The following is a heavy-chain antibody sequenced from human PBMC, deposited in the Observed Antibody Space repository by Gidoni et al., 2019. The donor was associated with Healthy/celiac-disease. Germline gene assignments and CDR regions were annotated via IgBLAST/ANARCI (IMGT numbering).Heavy chain of an antibody. Sequence: QVQLVESGGGVVQPGRSLRLPCAASGFTSSSYGMHWVRQAPGKGLEWVSVIAYDGSNKYYADSVKGRFTISRDNSKNTLYLQMNSLRAEDTAVYYCAKDSAVAMTTALDYWGQGTLVTVSS. CDR1: GFTSSSYG. V-gene: IGHV3-30*18. J-gene: IGHJ4*02. D-gene: IGHD4-4*01. CDR3: AKDSAVAMTTALDY. CDR2: IAYDGSNK.